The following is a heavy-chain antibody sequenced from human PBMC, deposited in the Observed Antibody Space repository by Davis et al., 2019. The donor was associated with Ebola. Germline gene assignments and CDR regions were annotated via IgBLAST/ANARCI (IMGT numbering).Heavy chain of an antibody. D-gene: IGHD5-24*01. CDR3: ARGSRWLQIFRFDP. CDR2: INPNSGGT. V-gene: IGHV1-2*02. Sequence: AASVKVSCKASGYTFTGYYMHWVRQAPGQGLEWMGWINPNSGGTSYAQKFQGRVTVTRDTSTSTVYMELSSLRSEDTAVYYCARGSRWLQIFRFDPWGQGTLVTVPS. J-gene: IGHJ5*02. CDR1: GYTFTGYY.